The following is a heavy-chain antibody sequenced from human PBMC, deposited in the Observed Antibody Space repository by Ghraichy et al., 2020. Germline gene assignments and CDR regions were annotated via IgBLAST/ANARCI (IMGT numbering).Heavy chain of an antibody. V-gene: IGHV4-30-2*01. CDR3: VRGQHERGSSGRLPRGYFDY. CDR1: GGSISSGGYS. J-gene: IGHJ4*02. CDR2: IYHSGST. Sequence: SQTLSLTCAVSGGSISSGGYSWSWIRQPPGKGLEWIGYIYHSGSTYYNPSLKSRVTISVDRSKNQFSLKLSSVTAADTAVYYCVRGQHERGSSGRLPRGYFDYWGQGILVTVSS. D-gene: IGHD3-22*01.